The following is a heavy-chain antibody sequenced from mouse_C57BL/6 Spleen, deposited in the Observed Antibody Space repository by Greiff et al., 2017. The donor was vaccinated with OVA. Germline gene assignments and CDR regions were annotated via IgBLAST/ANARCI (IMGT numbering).Heavy chain of an antibody. D-gene: IGHD2-4*01. J-gene: IGHJ3*01. Sequence: VQLKESGPELVKPGASVKISCKASGYSFTDYNMNWVKQSNGKSLEWIGVINPNYGTTSYNQKFKGKATLTVDQSSSTAYMQLNSLTSEDSAVYYCARWGYYDYDGFAYWGQGTLVTVSA. V-gene: IGHV1-39*01. CDR3: ARWGYYDYDGFAY. CDR2: INPNYGTT. CDR1: GYSFTDYN.